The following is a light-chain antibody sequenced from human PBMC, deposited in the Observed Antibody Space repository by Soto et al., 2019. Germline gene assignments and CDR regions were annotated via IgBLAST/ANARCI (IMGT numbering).Light chain of an antibody. J-gene: IGLJ2*01. Sequence: QSVLTQPPSESGSPGHRVTISCSGSSSNIGTNTVNWYQQLPGTAPKLLIYNNHQRPSGVPDRFSGSKSGASTSLAISGLQSEDEADYYCAAWDDSLNGVVFGGGTKVTVL. CDR2: NNH. V-gene: IGLV1-44*01. CDR1: SSNIGTNT. CDR3: AAWDDSLNGVV.